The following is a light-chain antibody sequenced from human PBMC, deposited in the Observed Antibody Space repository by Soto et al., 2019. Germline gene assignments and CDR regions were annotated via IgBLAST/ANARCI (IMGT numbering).Light chain of an antibody. CDR1: QRISTS. CDR3: QQSYSMPLT. Sequence: DIQMTQSPSSLSAAVGDRVAITCRASQRISTSLNWYQQRPGKSPELLIYGASDLQSGAPSRFSGLGSGTDFTLIISNLQAEDFATYYCQQSYSMPLTFGGGTKVEIK. CDR2: GAS. J-gene: IGKJ4*01. V-gene: IGKV1-39*01.